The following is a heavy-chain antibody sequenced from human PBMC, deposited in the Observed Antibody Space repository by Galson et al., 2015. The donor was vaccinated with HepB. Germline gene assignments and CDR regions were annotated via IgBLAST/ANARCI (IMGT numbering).Heavy chain of an antibody. V-gene: IGHV3-23*01. CDR1: GFIFSSYA. CDR3: AKTRGPTVTTKVYFDY. Sequence: SLRLSCAASGFIFSSYAMSWVRQAPRKGLEWVSAISGSGGSTYYADSVKGRFAISRDYSKNTLYLQMNSLRPEDTALYYCAKTRGPTVTTKVYFDYWGQGTLVTVSS. CDR2: ISGSGGST. D-gene: IGHD4-17*01. J-gene: IGHJ4*02.